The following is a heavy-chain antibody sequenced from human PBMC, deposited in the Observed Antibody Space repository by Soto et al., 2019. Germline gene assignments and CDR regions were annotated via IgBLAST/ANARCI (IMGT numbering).Heavy chain of an antibody. CDR3: AKSVIVVVPYFDY. D-gene: IGHD3-22*01. CDR2: ISYDGSNK. CDR1: GFTFSSYG. Sequence: PGGSLRLSCAASGFTFSSYGMHWVRQAPGKGREGVAVISYDGSNKYYADSVKGRFTISRDNAKNTLYLQMNSLRAEDTAVYYCAKSVIVVVPYFDYWGQGNLVTVSS. V-gene: IGHV3-30*18. J-gene: IGHJ4*02.